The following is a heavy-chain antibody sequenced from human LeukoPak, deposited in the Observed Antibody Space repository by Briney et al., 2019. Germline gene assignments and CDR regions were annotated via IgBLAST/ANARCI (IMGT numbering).Heavy chain of an antibody. D-gene: IGHD6-13*01. CDR3: ARAHSSLRLYHFDY. CDR2: INPNSGGT. CDR1: GYTFTDQW. Sequence: SVKVSCKASGYTFTDQWIRWVRQAPGQGLEWLGWINPNSGGTNYAQKFEGRIAMTMDTSINTGYMEMTRLTSDDTAVYYCARAHSSLRLYHFDYWGQGTLVTVSS. V-gene: IGHV1-2*02. J-gene: IGHJ4*02.